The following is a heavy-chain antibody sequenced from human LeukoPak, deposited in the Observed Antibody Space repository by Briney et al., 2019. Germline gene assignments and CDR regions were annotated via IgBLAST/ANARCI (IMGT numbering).Heavy chain of an antibody. V-gene: IGHV3-11*01. CDR1: GFTFSDYY. CDR3: ARDAVRYDILTGYQYDDY. Sequence: GGSLRLSCAASGFTFSDYYMSWIRQAPGKGLEWVSYISSSGSTIHYADSVKGRFTISRDNAKNSLYLQMNSLRAEDTAVYYCARDAVRYDILTGYQYDDYWGQGSLVTVSS. J-gene: IGHJ4*02. CDR2: ISSSGSTI. D-gene: IGHD3-9*01.